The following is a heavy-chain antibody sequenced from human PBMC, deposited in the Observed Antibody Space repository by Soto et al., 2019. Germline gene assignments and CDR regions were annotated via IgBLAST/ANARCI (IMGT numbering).Heavy chain of an antibody. Sequence: GGSLRLSCAASGFIFRNYAMSWVGQAPGKGLEWVSGISASGGSTYYSDSVKGRLTISSDNSKNTLYLQMNILRVEDTAIYYCAKDPNGYYVGRFDMWGHGTMVTVSS. J-gene: IGHJ3*02. D-gene: IGHD4-17*01. V-gene: IGHV3-23*01. CDR3: AKDPNGYYVGRFDM. CDR1: GFIFRNYA. CDR2: ISASGGST.